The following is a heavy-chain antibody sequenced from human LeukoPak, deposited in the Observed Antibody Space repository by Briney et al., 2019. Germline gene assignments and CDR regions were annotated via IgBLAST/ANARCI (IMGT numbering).Heavy chain of an antibody. V-gene: IGHV3-23*01. Sequence: GSLRLSCAASGFTFSSNAMSWVRQAPGKGLEWVSAIASGGTTYYADSVRGRFTISRDNSKNTLYLQMNSLRAEDTAVFYCARKYCSGGSCYSGFDSWGQGTLVTVSS. CDR1: GFTFSSNA. D-gene: IGHD2-15*01. CDR2: IASGGTT. J-gene: IGHJ4*02. CDR3: ARKYCSGGSCYSGFDS.